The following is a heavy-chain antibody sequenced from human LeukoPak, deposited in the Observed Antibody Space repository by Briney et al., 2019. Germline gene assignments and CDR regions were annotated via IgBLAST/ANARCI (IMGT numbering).Heavy chain of an antibody. V-gene: IGHV3-48*04. Sequence: GESLRLSCATSGFTFSAYSLSWVRQAPGKGLEWVSHISPRSSTIYYADSVKGRFTISRDNAKNSLYLQMNSLRAEDTAVYYCASHPRYDFWSGYYPSYFDYWGQGTLVTVSS. CDR3: ASHPRYDFWSGYYPSYFDY. D-gene: IGHD3-3*01. J-gene: IGHJ4*02. CDR2: ISPRSSTI. CDR1: GFTFSAYS.